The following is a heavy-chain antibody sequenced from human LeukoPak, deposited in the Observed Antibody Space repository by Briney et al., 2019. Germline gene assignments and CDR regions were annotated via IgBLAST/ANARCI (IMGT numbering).Heavy chain of an antibody. J-gene: IGHJ4*02. CDR1: GFTFSSYA. CDR3: AAHQLLSFDY. CDR2: ISGSGGST. Sequence: GGSLRLSCAASGFTFSSYAMSWVRQAPGKGLEWVSAISGSGGSTYYADSVKGRFTISRDNAKNSLYLQMNSLRAEDTAVYYCAAHQLLSFDYWGQGTLVTVSS. V-gene: IGHV3-23*01. D-gene: IGHD1-1*01.